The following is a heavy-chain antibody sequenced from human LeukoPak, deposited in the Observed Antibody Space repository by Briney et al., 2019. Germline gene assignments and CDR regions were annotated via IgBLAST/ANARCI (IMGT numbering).Heavy chain of an antibody. Sequence: GASVKVSCKTSGYTFSTYAIQWVRQAPGQRLEWMGWINGGDGNTKFSQKFQGSVTITRDTSASSSYMELSSLRSEDTAVYYCARSYIVVVPAVYFDYWGQGTLVTVSS. CDR2: INGGDGNT. J-gene: IGHJ4*02. D-gene: IGHD2-2*01. V-gene: IGHV1-3*01. CDR1: GYTFSTYA. CDR3: ARSYIVVVPAVYFDY.